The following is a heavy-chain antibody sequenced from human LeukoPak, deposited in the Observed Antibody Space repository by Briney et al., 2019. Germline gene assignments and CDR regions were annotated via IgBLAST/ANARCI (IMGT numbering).Heavy chain of an antibody. CDR2: INSDGSST. CDR1: GLTFSNYW. J-gene: IGHJ2*01. V-gene: IGHV3-74*01. D-gene: IGHD1-1*01. Sequence: PGGSLRLSCAVSGLTFSNYWMYWVRQAAGKRLVWVARINSDGSSTTYADSVEGRFTISRDNTKSMLHLQMHSLRVDDSAVYFCTRTTTTADWYFDLWGRGTLVTVSS. CDR3: TRTTTTADWYFDL.